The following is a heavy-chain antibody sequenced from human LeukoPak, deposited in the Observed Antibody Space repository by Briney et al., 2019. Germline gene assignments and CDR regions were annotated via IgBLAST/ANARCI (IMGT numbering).Heavy chain of an antibody. CDR3: VPFSLTNVP. V-gene: IGHV3-23*01. Sequence: GGSLRLSCAASGFTFSSYAMSWVRQAPGKGLEWVSAIKSGGDGTYYADSVKGRFTISRDNSKNTLYLQMNSLRAEDAAVYYCVPFSLTNVPWGQGALVTVSS. CDR1: GFTFSSYA. D-gene: IGHD2-2*01. CDR2: IKSGGDGT. J-gene: IGHJ5*02.